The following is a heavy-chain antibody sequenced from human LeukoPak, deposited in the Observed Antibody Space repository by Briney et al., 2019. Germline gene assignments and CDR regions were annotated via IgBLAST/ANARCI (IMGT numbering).Heavy chain of an antibody. CDR3: ARDHYYDSSGYSAGHFDY. Sequence: GGSLRLSCAASGFTFSSYSMNWVRQAPGKGLEWVSYISSSSSTIYYADSVKGRFTISRDNAKNSLYLQMNSPRAEDTAVYYCARDHYYDSSGYSAGHFDYWGQGTLVTVSS. D-gene: IGHD3-22*01. CDR1: GFTFSSYS. V-gene: IGHV3-48*04. J-gene: IGHJ4*02. CDR2: ISSSSSTI.